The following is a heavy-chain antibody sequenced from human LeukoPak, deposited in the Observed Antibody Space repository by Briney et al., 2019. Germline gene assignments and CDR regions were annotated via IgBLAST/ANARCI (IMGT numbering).Heavy chain of an antibody. V-gene: IGHV3-30*19. CDR1: GFTFRNYG. CDR3: ARGGLAAGTEMDY. J-gene: IGHJ4*02. Sequence: AGGSLRLSCAASGFTFRNYGMHWVRQAPGKGLEWVAVISYDGSNKYYADSVKGRFTISRDNSKNTLYLQMNSLRAEDTAVYYCARGGLAAGTEMDYWGQGTLVTVSS. D-gene: IGHD6-13*01. CDR2: ISYDGSNK.